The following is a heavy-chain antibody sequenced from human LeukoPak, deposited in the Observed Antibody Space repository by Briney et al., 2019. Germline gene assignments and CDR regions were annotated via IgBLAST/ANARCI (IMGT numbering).Heavy chain of an antibody. CDR2: ISSSGSTI. CDR1: GFTFSSYS. J-gene: IGHJ4*02. CDR3: ARDMRADRSSGFDY. D-gene: IGHD3-22*01. V-gene: IGHV3-48*04. Sequence: GGSLRLSCAASGFTFSSYSMNWVRQAPGKGLEWVSYISSSGSTIYYADSVKGRFTISRDNAKNSLYLQMNSLRAEDTAVYYCARDMRADRSSGFDYWGQGTLVTVSS.